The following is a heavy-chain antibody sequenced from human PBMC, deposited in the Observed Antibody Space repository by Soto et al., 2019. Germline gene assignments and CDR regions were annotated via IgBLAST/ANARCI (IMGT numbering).Heavy chain of an antibody. J-gene: IGHJ4*02. CDR3: VREMWTHYGPQNFFDY. CDR2: ISPNSGYT. CDR1: GYTFTTYG. V-gene: IGHV1-18*01. D-gene: IGHD4-17*01. Sequence: QVQLVQSEGEVKQPGALVKVSCKASGYTFTTYGVCWVRQVPGRGLEWVGYISPNSGYTVYAQNFQGRVSMSTDTSTSTVYMELRSLRSDDTAVYYCVREMWTHYGPQNFFDYWGQGALVTVSS.